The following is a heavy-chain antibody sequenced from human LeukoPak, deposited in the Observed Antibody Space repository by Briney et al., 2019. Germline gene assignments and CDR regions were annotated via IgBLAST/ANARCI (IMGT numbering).Heavy chain of an antibody. CDR1: GGSFSGYY. D-gene: IGHD2-15*01. CDR3: ARGGVVVVVAALSWWFDP. CDR2: INHSGST. Sequence: SETLSLTCAVYGGSFSGYYWSWIRQPPGKGLEWIGEINHSGSTNYNPSLKSRVTISVDTSKNQFSLKLSSVTAADTAVYYCARGGVVVVVAALSWWFDPWGQGTLVTVSS. J-gene: IGHJ5*02. V-gene: IGHV4-34*01.